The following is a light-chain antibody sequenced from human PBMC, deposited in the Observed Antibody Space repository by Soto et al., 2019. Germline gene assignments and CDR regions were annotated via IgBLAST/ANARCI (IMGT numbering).Light chain of an antibody. Sequence: QSVLTQPPSASVTPGQRVTISCSGSNSNIGNNAVNWYQQLPGTAPKLLTYNNNQRPSGVPDRFSGSKSGTSASLAISGLQSEDEVDYYCAAWDDGLNGVVFGGGTKLTVL. CDR1: NSNIGNNA. V-gene: IGLV1-44*01. CDR2: NNN. J-gene: IGLJ2*01. CDR3: AAWDDGLNGVV.